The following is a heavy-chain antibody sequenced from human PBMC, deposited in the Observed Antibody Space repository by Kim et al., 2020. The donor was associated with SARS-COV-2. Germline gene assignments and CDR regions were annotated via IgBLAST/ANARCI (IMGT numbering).Heavy chain of an antibody. V-gene: IGHV3-7*03. CDR3: ARQFIAAAGTPGYYYYGMDV. CDR2: IKQDGSEK. CDR1: GFTFSSYW. J-gene: IGHJ6*02. D-gene: IGHD6-13*01. Sequence: GGSLRLSCAASGFTFSSYWMSWVRQAPGKGLEWVANIKQDGSEKYYVDSVKGRFTISRDNAKNSLYLQMNSLRAEDTAVYYCARQFIAAAGTPGYYYYGMDVWGQGTTVTVSS.